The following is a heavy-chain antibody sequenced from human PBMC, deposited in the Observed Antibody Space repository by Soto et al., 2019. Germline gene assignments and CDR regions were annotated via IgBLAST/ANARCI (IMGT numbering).Heavy chain of an antibody. V-gene: IGHV3-48*03. J-gene: IGHJ4*02. CDR1: GFTFNTYG. CDR3: AREWGGGYIDY. CDR2: VSTSGRIK. D-gene: IGHD2-15*01. Sequence: PGGSLRLSCAVSGFTFNTYGMNWVRQTPGKGLEWVSYVSTSGRIKYYADSVKGRFTISRDNGKNSLYLQMNSLRAEDTAVYYCAREWGGGYIDYWGQGTLVTVSS.